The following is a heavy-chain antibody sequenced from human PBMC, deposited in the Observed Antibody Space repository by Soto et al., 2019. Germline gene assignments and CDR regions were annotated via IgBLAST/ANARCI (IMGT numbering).Heavy chain of an antibody. CDR2: IYPGDSDT. Sequence: PGESLKISCKGSGYSFTSYWIGWVRQMPGKGLEWMGIIYPGDSDTRYSPSFQGQVTISADKSISTAYLQWSSLKATDTAMYYCARQVGYCSGGSCYSGYYYYGMDVWGKGTTVTVSS. CDR1: GYSFTSYW. D-gene: IGHD2-15*01. J-gene: IGHJ6*04. CDR3: ARQVGYCSGGSCYSGYYYYGMDV. V-gene: IGHV5-51*01.